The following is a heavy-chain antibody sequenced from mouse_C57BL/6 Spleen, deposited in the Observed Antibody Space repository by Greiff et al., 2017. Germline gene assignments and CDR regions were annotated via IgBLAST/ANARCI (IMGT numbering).Heavy chain of an antibody. J-gene: IGHJ3*01. V-gene: IGHV5-17*01. D-gene: IGHD1-1*01. CDR1: GFTFSDYG. CDR2: ISSGSSTI. CDR3: ARKRGSSYDWFAY. Sequence: EVQLVESGGGLVKPGGSLKLSCAASGFTFSDYGMHWVRQAPEKGLEWVAYISSGSSTIYYADTVKGRFNISRDNAKNTLFLQMTSLRSEDTAMYYCARKRGSSYDWFAYWGQGTLVTVSA.